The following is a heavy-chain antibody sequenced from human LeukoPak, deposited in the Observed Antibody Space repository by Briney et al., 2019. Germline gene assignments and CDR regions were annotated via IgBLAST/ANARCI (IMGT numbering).Heavy chain of an antibody. Sequence: GGSLGLSCAASGFTFSSYWMSWVRQAPGKGLEWVANIKQDGSEKYYVDSVKGRFTISRDNAKNSLYLQMNSLRAEDTAVYYCARGLGYSSGWMSLPYYYYGMDVWGKGTTVTVSS. CDR3: ARGLGYSSGWMSLPYYYYGMDV. V-gene: IGHV3-7*03. CDR2: IKQDGSEK. CDR1: GFTFSSYW. D-gene: IGHD6-19*01. J-gene: IGHJ6*04.